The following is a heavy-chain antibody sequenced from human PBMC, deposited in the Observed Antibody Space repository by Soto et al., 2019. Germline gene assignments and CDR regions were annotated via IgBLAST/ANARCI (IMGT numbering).Heavy chain of an antibody. D-gene: IGHD3-10*01. J-gene: IGHJ6*03. V-gene: IGHV1-8*01. Sequence: ASVKVSCKASGYTFTSYDINWVRQATGQGLEWMGWMNPNSGNTGYAQKFQGRVTMTRNTSISTAYMELSSLRSADTAVYYCAGSDGLLWFGGPNYMDVWGKGTTVTVSS. CDR1: GYTFTSYD. CDR2: MNPNSGNT. CDR3: AGSDGLLWFGGPNYMDV.